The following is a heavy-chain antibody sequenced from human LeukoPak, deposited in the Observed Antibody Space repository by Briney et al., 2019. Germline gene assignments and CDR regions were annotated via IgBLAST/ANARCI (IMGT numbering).Heavy chain of an antibody. J-gene: IGHJ4*02. CDR1: GLTVSSNY. CDR2: IYSGGST. V-gene: IGHV3-53*01. D-gene: IGHD3-22*01. CDR3: AIISVYDSSGYSDY. Sequence: GGSLRLSCAASGLTVSSNYMSWVRQAPGKGLEWVSVIYSGGSTYYADSVKGRFTISRDNSKNTLYLQMNSLRAEDTAVYYCAIISVYDSSGYSDYWGQGTLVTVSS.